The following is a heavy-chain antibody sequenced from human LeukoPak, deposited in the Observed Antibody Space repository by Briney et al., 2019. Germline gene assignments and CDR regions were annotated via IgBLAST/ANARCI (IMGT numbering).Heavy chain of an antibody. J-gene: IGHJ4*02. CDR3: ARDPGSQFDF. CDR2: IYYSGST. V-gene: IGHV4-39*07. CDR1: GGSISSSSYY. Sequence: PSETLSLTCTVSGGSISSSSYYWGWIRQPPGKGLEWIGSIYYSGSTYYNPSLKSRVTMSVDTSKNQFSLKLSSVTAADTAVYYCARDPGSQFDFWGQGTLVTVSS. D-gene: IGHD6-13*01.